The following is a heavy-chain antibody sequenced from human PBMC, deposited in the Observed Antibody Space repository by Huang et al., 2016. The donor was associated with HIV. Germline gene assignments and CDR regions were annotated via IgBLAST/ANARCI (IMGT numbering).Heavy chain of an antibody. J-gene: IGHJ4*02. CDR1: GYTFTDYG. Sequence: QVQLVQSGVEVTKPGASVKVSCKASGYTFTDYGVSWVRQAPEQGLEWMGGISPYSGNTNYAPKLQGRVTVTTDTSTSTAYMELRSLRSDDTAVYYCARDSTASDYWGQGTLVTVSS. CDR2: ISPYSGNT. V-gene: IGHV1-18*01. D-gene: IGHD2-21*02. CDR3: ARDSTASDY.